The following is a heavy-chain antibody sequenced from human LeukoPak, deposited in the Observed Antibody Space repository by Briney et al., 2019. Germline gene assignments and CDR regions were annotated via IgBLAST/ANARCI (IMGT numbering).Heavy chain of an antibody. CDR2: INSDGSTT. CDR1: GFTFSSYG. CDR3: ARLSSPAAGFDP. J-gene: IGHJ5*02. Sequence: GGSLRLSCAASGFTFSSYGMSWVRQAPGKGLVWVSRINSDGSTTSYADSVKGRFIISRDNAKNTLYLQMNSLRAEDTAVYYCARLSSPAAGFDPWGQGTLVTVSS. D-gene: IGHD2-2*01. V-gene: IGHV3-74*01.